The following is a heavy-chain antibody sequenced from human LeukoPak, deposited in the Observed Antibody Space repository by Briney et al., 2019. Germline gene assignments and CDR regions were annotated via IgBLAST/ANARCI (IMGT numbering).Heavy chain of an antibody. J-gene: IGHJ4*02. Sequence: GASVKVCCTASGYTFTSYGISWVRQAPGQGLEWMGWISAYNGNTNYAQKLQGRVTMTTDTSTSTAYMELRSLRSDDTAVYYCARVNIVATTADYWGQGTLVTVSS. D-gene: IGHD5-12*01. CDR2: ISAYNGNT. CDR1: GYTFTSYG. V-gene: IGHV1-18*01. CDR3: ARVNIVATTADY.